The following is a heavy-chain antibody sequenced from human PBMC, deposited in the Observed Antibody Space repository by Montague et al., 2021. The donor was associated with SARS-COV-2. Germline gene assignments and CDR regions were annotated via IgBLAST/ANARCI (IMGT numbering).Heavy chain of an antibody. Sequence: SETLSLTCTVSGGSSSPFYCNWIWQARVRRLEGIGHIYFSCNTNYNNTLNSRSTISLDTSKNQFSLDVTSVTAADAAASYCARQSEGYGAGNYASVWFDPWGQGILVTVSS. CDR1: GGSSSPFY. D-gene: IGHD4-17*01. CDR2: IYFSCNT. J-gene: IGHJ5*02. V-gene: IGHV4-59*08. CDR3: ARQSEGYGAGNYASVWFDP.